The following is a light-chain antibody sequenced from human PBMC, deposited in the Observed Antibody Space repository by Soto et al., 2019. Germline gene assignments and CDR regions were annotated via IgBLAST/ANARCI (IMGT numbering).Light chain of an antibody. Sequence: EIVLTQSPGTLSLSPGERATLSCRASQSVRSSYLAWYQQKPGQAPRLLIYGASSRATGIPDRFSGSGSGTDFTLTIIRLEPEDVALYYWQHYGSSLTFGQGTRLEIK. CDR1: QSVRSSY. CDR2: GAS. CDR3: QHYGSSLT. J-gene: IGKJ5*01. V-gene: IGKV3-20*01.